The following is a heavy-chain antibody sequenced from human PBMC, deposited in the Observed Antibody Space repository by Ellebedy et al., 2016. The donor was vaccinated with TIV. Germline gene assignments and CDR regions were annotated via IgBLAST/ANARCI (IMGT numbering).Heavy chain of an antibody. CDR2: IYYSGST. V-gene: IGHV4-59*08. CDR1: GGSISSYY. J-gene: IGHJ6*02. CDR3: ARLTYSSSTGDYYGMDV. D-gene: IGHD6-6*01. Sequence: MPGGSLRLSCTVSGGSISSYYWSWIRQPPGKGLEWIGYIYYSGSTNYNPSLKSRVTISVDTSKNQFSLKLSSVTAADTAVYYCARLTYSSSTGDYYGMDVWGQGTTVTVSS.